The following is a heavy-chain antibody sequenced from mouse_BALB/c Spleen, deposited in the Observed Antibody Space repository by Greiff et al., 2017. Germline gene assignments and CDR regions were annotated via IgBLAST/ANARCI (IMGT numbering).Heavy chain of an antibody. CDR1: GFTFSSYG. V-gene: IGHV5-6*01. CDR3: ARHGYDYDGAWFAY. J-gene: IGHJ3*01. D-gene: IGHD2-4*01. Sequence: EVQGVESGGDLVKPGGSLKLSCAASGFTFSSYGMSWVRQTPDKRLEWVATISSGGSYTYYPDSVKGRFTISRDNAKNTLYLQKSSLKSEDTAMYYCARHGYDYDGAWFAYWGQGTLVTVSA. CDR2: ISSGGSYT.